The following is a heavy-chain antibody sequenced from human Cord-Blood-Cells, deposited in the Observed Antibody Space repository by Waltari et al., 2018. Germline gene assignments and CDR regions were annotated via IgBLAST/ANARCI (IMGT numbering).Heavy chain of an antibody. CDR2: IYHSGST. Sequence: VQLQESGPGLVKPSETLYFTCTVSVYSISSGYYWGWIRTPPGKGLEWIGSIYHSGSTYYNPSLKSRVTISVDTSKNQFSLKLSSVTAADTAVYYCARDLRFLEWLLYAFDIWGQGTMVTVSS. J-gene: IGHJ3*02. D-gene: IGHD3-3*01. CDR3: ARDLRFLEWLLYAFDI. V-gene: IGHV4-38-2*02. CDR1: VYSISSGYY.